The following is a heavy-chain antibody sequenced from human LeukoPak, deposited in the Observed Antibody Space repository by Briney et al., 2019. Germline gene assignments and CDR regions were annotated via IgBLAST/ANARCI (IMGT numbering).Heavy chain of an antibody. J-gene: IGHJ4*02. D-gene: IGHD2-2*01. CDR1: GYTFTGYY. Sequence: ASVKVSFKASGYTFTGYYMHWVRQAPGQGLEWMGWINPNSGGTNYAQKFQGRVTMTRDTSISTAYMELSRLRSDDTAVYYCARDGGRYCSSTSCFFDYWGQGTLVTVSS. CDR3: ARDGGRYCSSTSCFFDY. CDR2: INPNSGGT. V-gene: IGHV1-2*02.